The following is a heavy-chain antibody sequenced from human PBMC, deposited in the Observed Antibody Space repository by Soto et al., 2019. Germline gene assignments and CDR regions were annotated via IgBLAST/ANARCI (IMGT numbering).Heavy chain of an antibody. V-gene: IGHV1-69*06. D-gene: IGHD2-21*01. J-gene: IGHJ3*01. CDR2: IIPIFGTA. Sequence: VKVSCKASGGTFSSYAISWVRQAPGQGLEWMGGIIPIFGTANYAQKFQGRVTITADKSTSTAYMELSSLRSEDTAVYCCAQVRSGRLQGDCEIRGRVKMGTVSS. CDR3: AQVRSGRLQGDCEI. CDR1: GGTFSSYA.